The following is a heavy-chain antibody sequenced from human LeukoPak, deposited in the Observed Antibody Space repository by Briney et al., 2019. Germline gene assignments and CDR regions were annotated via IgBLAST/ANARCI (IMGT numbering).Heavy chain of an antibody. CDR3: ARGNSMIVVVPGIDY. V-gene: IGHV3-74*01. Sequence: GGSLRLSCAASGFSFSSHGMSWVRQAPGKGLEWVSRINSDGSSTSYADSVKGRFTISRDNAKNTLYLQMNSLRAEDTAVYYCARGNSMIVVVPGIDYWGQGTLVTVSS. CDR2: INSDGSST. J-gene: IGHJ4*02. D-gene: IGHD3-22*01. CDR1: GFSFSSHG.